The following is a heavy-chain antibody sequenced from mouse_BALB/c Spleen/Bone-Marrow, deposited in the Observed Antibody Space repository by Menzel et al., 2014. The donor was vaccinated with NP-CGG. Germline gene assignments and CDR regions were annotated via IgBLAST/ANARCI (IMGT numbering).Heavy chain of an antibody. Sequence: QVQLKESGPGLVKPGASVKMSCKASGYTFTSYYIHWVKQRPGQGLEWIGWIYPGDGSTKYNEKFKGKTTLTADKSSSTAYMLLSSLTSEDSAIYFCARGGGMDYWGQGTSVTVSS. J-gene: IGHJ4*01. CDR2: IYPGDGST. CDR1: GYTFTSYY. CDR3: ARGGGMDY. V-gene: IGHV1S56*01.